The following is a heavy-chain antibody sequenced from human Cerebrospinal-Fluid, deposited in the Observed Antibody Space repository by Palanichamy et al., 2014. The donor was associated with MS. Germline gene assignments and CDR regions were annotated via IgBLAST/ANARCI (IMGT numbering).Heavy chain of an antibody. CDR2: INHSGST. V-gene: IGHV4-34*02. D-gene: IGHD2-15*01. Sequence: VQLQQWGAGLLKPSETLSLTCAVYGGSFNDYYWSWVRQPPGRGWSGLGKINHSGSTNYNPSLESRVTISVDTSKNQFSLKLSSATVADTAVYYCARGGACSADSCSILGFDSWGQGTLVTVSS. CDR1: GGSFNDYY. CDR3: ARGGACSADSCSILGFDS. J-gene: IGHJ4*02.